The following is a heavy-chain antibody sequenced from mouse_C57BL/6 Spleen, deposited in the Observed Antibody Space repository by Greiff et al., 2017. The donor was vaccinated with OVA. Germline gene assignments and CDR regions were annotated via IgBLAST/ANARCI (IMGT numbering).Heavy chain of an antibody. CDR1: GYAFTNYL. J-gene: IGHJ3*01. Sequence: VQLQQSGAELVRPGTSVKVSCKASGYAFTNYLIVWVKQRAGQGLEWIGVINPGSCGTNYNEKFKCKATLTAVKSSRTAYMQLSRLQSEDSAVLFCARSGDNWDWFAYWGQGTVVTVSA. CDR2: INPGSCGT. CDR3: ARSGDNWDWFAY. D-gene: IGHD4-1*02. V-gene: IGHV1-54*01.